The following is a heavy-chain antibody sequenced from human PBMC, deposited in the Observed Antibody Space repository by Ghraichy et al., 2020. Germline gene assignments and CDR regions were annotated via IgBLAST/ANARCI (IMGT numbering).Heavy chain of an antibody. CDR2: VYPGGNT. CDR1: DGSISSTSYS. V-gene: IGHV4-39*01. CDR3: ARRGVGAAAGKDV. J-gene: IGHJ6*04. Sequence: SGTLSLTCSVSDGSISSTSYSWGWIRQSPGKGLEWIGSVYPGGNTYYNPSLESGVNISVDTSKNQFSLKLRSVTAADTAVYYCARRGVGAAAGKDVWGKGTTVTVSS. D-gene: IGHD6-25*01.